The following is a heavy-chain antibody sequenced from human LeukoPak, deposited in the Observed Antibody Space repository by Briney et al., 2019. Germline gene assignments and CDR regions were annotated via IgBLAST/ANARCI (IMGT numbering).Heavy chain of an antibody. CDR1: GFTVSSNY. CDR3: ARALGEHFDY. Sequence: GSLRLSCAASGFTVSSNYMSWDRQAPGKGLEWVSVIYSGGSTYYADSVKGRFTISRHNSKNTLYLQMNSLRAEDTAVYYCARALGEHFDYWGQGTLVTVSS. V-gene: IGHV3-53*04. J-gene: IGHJ4*02. D-gene: IGHD1-26*01. CDR2: IYSGGST.